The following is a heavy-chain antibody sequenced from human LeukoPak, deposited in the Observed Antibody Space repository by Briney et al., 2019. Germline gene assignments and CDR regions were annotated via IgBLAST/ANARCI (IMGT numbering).Heavy chain of an antibody. CDR3: ARCLTRSRVPAASLPRKTYYFDY. CDR1: GGSISSGGYY. J-gene: IGHJ4*02. D-gene: IGHD2-2*01. Sequence: PSETLSLTCTVSGGSISSGGYYWSWIRQPPGKGLEWIGEINHSGSTNYNPSLKSRVTISVDTSKNQFSLKLSSVTAADTAVYYCARCLTRSRVPAASLPRKTYYFDYWGQGTLVTVSS. CDR2: INHSGST. V-gene: IGHV4-39*07.